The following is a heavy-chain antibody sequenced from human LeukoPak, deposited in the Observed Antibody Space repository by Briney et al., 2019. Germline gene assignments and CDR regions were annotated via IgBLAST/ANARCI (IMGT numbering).Heavy chain of an antibody. Sequence: RTSETLSLTCAVYGGSFSDYYWSWIRQPPGKGLEWIGEINHSGSTNYNPSLKSRVTISVDTSKNQFPLKLSSVTAADTAVYYCAREEPYCTNGVCYGGGSGPWGQGTLVTVSS. CDR3: AREEPYCTNGVCYGGGSGP. V-gene: IGHV4-34*01. CDR1: GGSFSDYY. J-gene: IGHJ5*02. CDR2: INHSGST. D-gene: IGHD2-8*01.